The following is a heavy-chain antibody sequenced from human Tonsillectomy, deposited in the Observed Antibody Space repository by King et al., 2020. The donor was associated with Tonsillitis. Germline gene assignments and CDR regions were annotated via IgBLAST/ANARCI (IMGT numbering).Heavy chain of an antibody. J-gene: IGHJ4*02. CDR3: ARIFRLFGGAAHDY. CDR2: ISGNSVSR. Sequence: VQLVESGGGLIQPGGSLRLSCAASGFTFNSAAIIWVRQAPGKGLEWVSTISGNSVSRYYADSVKGRFTISRDNSKNTLYLQMNSLRVEDTAVYYCARIFRLFGGAAHDYWGQGTLVTVSS. V-gene: IGHV3-23*04. D-gene: IGHD3-10*02. CDR1: GFTFNSAA.